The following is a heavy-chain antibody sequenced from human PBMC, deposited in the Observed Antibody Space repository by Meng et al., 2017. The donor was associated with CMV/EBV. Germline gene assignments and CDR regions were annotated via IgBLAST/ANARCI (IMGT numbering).Heavy chain of an antibody. D-gene: IGHD2-2*01. CDR2: ITYDGSSK. Sequence: GESLKISCAASGFTFSYYAMHWVRQAPGKGLEWVAIITYDGSSKYYADSVKGRFPISRDNSENTLYLQMNSLRAEDTAVYHCARRGAFTRNYYYGMDVWGQGTTVTVSS. CDR1: GFTFSYYA. J-gene: IGHJ6*02. V-gene: IGHV3-30*04. CDR3: ARRGAFTRNYYYGMDV.